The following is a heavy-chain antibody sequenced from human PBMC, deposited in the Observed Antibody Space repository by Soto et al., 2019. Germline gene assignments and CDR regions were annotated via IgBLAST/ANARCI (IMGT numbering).Heavy chain of an antibody. CDR3: ARHFDRSATGL. Sequence: SLSCAVSRSTVTGAEVDGFWLRKPPGKGLEWIGYIAYSGDTYYNPSLRSRVTISADRSENKFSLTLKSVTAADTSLSFCARHFDRSATGLRGKRTSVTVS. CDR1: RSTVTGAEVD. D-gene: IGHD3-9*01. J-gene: IGHJ4*02. CDR2: IAYSGDT. V-gene: IGHV4-31*11.